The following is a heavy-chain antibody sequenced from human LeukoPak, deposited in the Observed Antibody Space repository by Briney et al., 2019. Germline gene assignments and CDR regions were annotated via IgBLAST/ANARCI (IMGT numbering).Heavy chain of an antibody. D-gene: IGHD2-15*01. CDR2: INSDGRST. CDR1: GFTPSSHW. V-gene: IGHV3-74*01. Sequence: QPGGSLRLSCAASGFTPSSHWMHWVRQAPGKRLVWVSQINSDGRSTSYADSVMGRFTISRDNAKNTLYLQVNSLRAEDTAVYYCARVVDWCSGGSCYFEYWGQGTLVTVSS. CDR3: ARVVDWCSGGSCYFEY. J-gene: IGHJ4*02.